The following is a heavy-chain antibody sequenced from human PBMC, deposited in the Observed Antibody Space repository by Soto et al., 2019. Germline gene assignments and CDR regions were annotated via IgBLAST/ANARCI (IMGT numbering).Heavy chain of an antibody. CDR1: GFTFSSYG. Sequence: GGSLRLSCEASGFTFSSYGMHWVRQAPGKGLEWVAVIWYDGSKRYHGDSVMGRFTISRDNSKNTLYLQMNSLRDDDTAVYYCARCVVVPADLDPWGQGTLVTVSS. CDR2: IWYDGSKR. D-gene: IGHD2-2*01. CDR3: ARCVVVPADLDP. J-gene: IGHJ5*02. V-gene: IGHV3-33*01.